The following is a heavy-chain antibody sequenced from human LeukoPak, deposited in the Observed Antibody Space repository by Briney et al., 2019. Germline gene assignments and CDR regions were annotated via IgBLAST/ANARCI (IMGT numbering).Heavy chain of an antibody. V-gene: IGHV3-23*01. CDR2: ISGSGGST. J-gene: IGHJ6*03. D-gene: IGHD3-10*01. CDR3: ARAPQSSGYYYMDV. CDR1: GFTFSSYA. Sequence: GGSLRLSCAASGFTFSSYAMSWVRQAPGKGLEWVSGISGSGGSTYYADSVKGRFTISRDNSKNTLYLQMNSLRAEDTAVYYCARAPQSSGYYYMDVWGKGTTVTVSS.